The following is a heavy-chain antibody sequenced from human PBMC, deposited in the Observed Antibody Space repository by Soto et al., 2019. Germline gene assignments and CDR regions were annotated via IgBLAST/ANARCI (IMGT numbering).Heavy chain of an antibody. J-gene: IGHJ4*02. Sequence: PGGSLRLSCAASGFKFEDYAMFWVRQPPGKGLEWVSGISWNSGNIVYADSVKGRFTISRDNAKNSLYLQMNSLRPEDTALYYCVKDTYDTSGYWGYFDYWGQGTQVTVS. D-gene: IGHD3-22*01. V-gene: IGHV3-9*01. CDR3: VKDTYDTSGYWGYFDY. CDR1: GFKFEDYA. CDR2: ISWNSGNI.